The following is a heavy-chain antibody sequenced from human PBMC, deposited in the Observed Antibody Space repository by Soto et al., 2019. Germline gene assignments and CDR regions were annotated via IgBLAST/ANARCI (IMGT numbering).Heavy chain of an antibody. V-gene: IGHV4-34*01. CDR3: ARGRMYWYQLLLAPGAFDI. Sequence: SETLSLTCAVYGGSFSGYYRSWIRQPPGEGLEWIGEINHSGSTNYNPSLKSRVTISVDTSKNQFSLKLSSVTAADTAVYYCARGRMYWYQLLLAPGAFDIWGQGTMVTVSS. J-gene: IGHJ3*02. CDR1: GGSFSGYY. CDR2: INHSGST. D-gene: IGHD2-2*01.